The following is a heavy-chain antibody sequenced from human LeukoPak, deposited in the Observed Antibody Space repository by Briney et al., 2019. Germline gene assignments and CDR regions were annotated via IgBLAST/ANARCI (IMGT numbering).Heavy chain of an antibody. J-gene: IGHJ4*02. Sequence: PSETLSLTCAVYGGSFSGYYWSWIRQPPGKGLEWIGEINHSGSTNYNPSLKSRVTISVDTSKNQFSLKLSSVAAADTAAYYCARNVRDYDFWSGFEYYFDYWGQGTLVTVSS. CDR1: GGSFSGYY. CDR2: INHSGST. CDR3: ARNVRDYDFWSGFEYYFDY. D-gene: IGHD3-3*01. V-gene: IGHV4-34*01.